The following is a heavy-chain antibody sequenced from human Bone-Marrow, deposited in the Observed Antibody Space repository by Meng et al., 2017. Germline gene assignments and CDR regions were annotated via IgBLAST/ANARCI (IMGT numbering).Heavy chain of an antibody. V-gene: IGHV3-30*04. D-gene: IGHD6-13*01. Sequence: GESLKISCAASGFTFSSYAMHWVRQAPGKGLEWVAVISNDGSNKYYADSVKGRFTISRDNSKNTLYLQMNSMRAEDTAVYYCAREGNSWNYYYSGMDVWGQGTMVTVSS. CDR3: AREGNSWNYYYSGMDV. CDR2: ISNDGSNK. CDR1: GFTFSSYA. J-gene: IGHJ6*02.